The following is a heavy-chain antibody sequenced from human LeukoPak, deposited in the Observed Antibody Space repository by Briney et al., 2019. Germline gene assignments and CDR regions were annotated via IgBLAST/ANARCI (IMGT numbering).Heavy chain of an antibody. V-gene: IGHV5-51*01. D-gene: IGHD7-27*01. Sequence: GASLKISCKGSGSRFISYWIGWVRQMPGKGLEWMGIIYPGDSDTRYSPSLQGQVTISADKSISTAYLQWSSLKASDTAMYYCATQLGNWFDPWGQGTLVTVSS. CDR1: GSRFISYW. CDR3: ATQLGNWFDP. CDR2: IYPGDSDT. J-gene: IGHJ5*02.